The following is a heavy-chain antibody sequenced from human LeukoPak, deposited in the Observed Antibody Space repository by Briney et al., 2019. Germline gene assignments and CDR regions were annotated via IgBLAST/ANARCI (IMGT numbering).Heavy chain of an antibody. CDR3: ARLVAATGNFDY. CDR1: GGSIISGGYS. Sequence: SETLSLTCAVSGGSIISGGYSWSWIRQPPGKGLEWIGYIYHSGSTYYNPSLKSRVTISVDRSKNQFSLKLSSVTAADTAVYYCARLVAATGNFDYWGQGALVTVSS. J-gene: IGHJ4*02. CDR2: IYHSGST. V-gene: IGHV4-30-2*01. D-gene: IGHD6-13*01.